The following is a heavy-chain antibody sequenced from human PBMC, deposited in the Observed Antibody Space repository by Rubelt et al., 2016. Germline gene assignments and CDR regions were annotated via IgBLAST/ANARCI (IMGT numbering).Heavy chain of an antibody. CDR1: GGSISSSSYY. Sequence: QLQLQESGPGLVKPSETLSLTCTVSGGSISSSSYYWGWIRQPPVKGLAWIGSIYYSRSTYYNPSPTSRVYISVDTSKNQLSLKRSAVTAAETAVYYCVEFPSYYYYGMDVWGQGTTVTVSS. D-gene: IGHD3-10*01. CDR3: VEFPSYYYYGMDV. CDR2: IYYSRST. J-gene: IGHJ6*02. V-gene: IGHV4-39*07.